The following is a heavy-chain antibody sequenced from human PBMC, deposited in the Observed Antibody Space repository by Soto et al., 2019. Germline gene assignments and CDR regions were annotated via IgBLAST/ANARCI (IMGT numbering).Heavy chain of an antibody. CDR3: ASAIFYQGNENRVYSFHDFDF. D-gene: IGHD3-22*01. J-gene: IGHJ3*01. Sequence: QVQLVQSGAEVKKPGASVKVSCRASGYTFTSSGMSWVRQAPGQGLEWMGWISAHTGSSEYAQRFHATVSLTTNTSESTGDVELRSLRFDDAVVYYCASAIFYQGNENRVYSFHDFDFWGPGTMVTVSS. CDR2: ISAHTGSS. V-gene: IGHV1-18*01. CDR1: GYTFTSSG.